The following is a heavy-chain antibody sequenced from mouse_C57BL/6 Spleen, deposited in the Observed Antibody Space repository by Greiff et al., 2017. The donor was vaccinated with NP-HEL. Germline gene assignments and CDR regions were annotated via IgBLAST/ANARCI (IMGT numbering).Heavy chain of an antibody. V-gene: IGHV5-17*01. CDR1: GFTFSDYG. CDR2: ISSGSSTI. J-gene: IGHJ2*01. CDR3: ALITTVVGFDY. Sequence: EVKVVESGGGLVKPGGSLKLSCAASGFTFSDYGMHWVRQAPEKGLEWVAYISSGSSTIYYADTVKGRFTISRDNAKNTLFLQMTSLRSEDTAMYYCALITTVVGFDYWGQGTTLTVSS. D-gene: IGHD1-1*01.